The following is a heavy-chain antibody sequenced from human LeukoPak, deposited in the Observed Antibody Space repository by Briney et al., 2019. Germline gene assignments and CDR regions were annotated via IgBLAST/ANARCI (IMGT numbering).Heavy chain of an antibody. CDR1: GFTFSNYE. Sequence: GGSLRLSCVASGFTFSNYEMTWVRQAPGKGLEWVSAVDGSSYNTYYADSVRGRFTISRDNSENTLYLQMNSLRDDDTAVYYCAKDSAAAGGHDFDFWGQGTLVTVSS. CDR2: VDGSSYNT. D-gene: IGHD6-13*01. V-gene: IGHV3-23*01. CDR3: AKDSAAAGGHDFDF. J-gene: IGHJ4*02.